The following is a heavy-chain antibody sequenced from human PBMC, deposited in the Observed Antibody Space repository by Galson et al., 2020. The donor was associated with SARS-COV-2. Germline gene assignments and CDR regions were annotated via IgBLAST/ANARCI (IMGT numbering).Heavy chain of an antibody. CDR3: ARHVHDIVVVVAAGAVRGMDV. CDR1: GGSISSYY. Sequence: QWYQAEMETSETLSLTCTVSGGSISSYYWSWIRQPPGKGLEWIGYIYYSGSTNYNPSLKSRVTISVDTTKNQFSLKLSSVTAADTAVYYCARHVHDIVVVVAAGAVRGMDVWGQGTTVTVSS. J-gene: IGHJ6*02. D-gene: IGHD2-15*01. V-gene: IGHV4-59*08. CDR2: IYYSGST.